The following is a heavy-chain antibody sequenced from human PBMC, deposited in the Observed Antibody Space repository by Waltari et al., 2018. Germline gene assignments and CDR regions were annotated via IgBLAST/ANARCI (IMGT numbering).Heavy chain of an antibody. CDR2: INPSGGST. Sequence: QVQLVQSGAEVKKPGASVKVSCKASGYTFTSYYMHWVRQAPGQGLEWMGIINPSGGSTSYEQKFQGKVTMTRDTSTSTVYMELSSLRSEDTAVYYCARAPSHYDFWSGYYTGFDYWGQGTLVTVSS. CDR3: ARAPSHYDFWSGYYTGFDY. CDR1: GYTFTSYY. V-gene: IGHV1-46*01. D-gene: IGHD3-3*01. J-gene: IGHJ4*02.